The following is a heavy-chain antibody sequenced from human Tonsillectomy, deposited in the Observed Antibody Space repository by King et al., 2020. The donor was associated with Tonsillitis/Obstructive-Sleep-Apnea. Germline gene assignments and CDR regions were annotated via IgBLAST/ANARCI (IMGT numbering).Heavy chain of an antibody. CDR1: GFTFSSYG. CDR2: ISYDGSNK. J-gene: IGHJ4*02. CDR3: AKDWEVYRSSTSCHLGFDY. V-gene: IGHV3-30*18. Sequence: VQLVESGGGVVQPGRSLRLSCAASGFTFSSYGMHWVRQAPGKGLEWVAVISYDGSNKYYANSVKGRFTISRDNSKNTLYLQMNSLRAEDTAVYYCAKDWEVYRSSTSCHLGFDYWGQGTLVTVSS. D-gene: IGHD2-2*01.